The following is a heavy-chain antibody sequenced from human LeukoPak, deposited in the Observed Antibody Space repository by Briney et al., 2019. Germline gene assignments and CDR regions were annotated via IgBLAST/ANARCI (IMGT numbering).Heavy chain of an antibody. J-gene: IGHJ4*02. CDR2: IYYSGST. CDR1: GYSISSGYY. D-gene: IGHD3-9*01. CDR3: ARRRAYYDILTGYYLDY. Sequence: SETLSLTCTVSGYSISSGYYWGWIRQPPGKGLEWIGSIYYSGSTYYNPSLKSRVTISVDTSKNQFSLKLSSVTAADTAVYYCARRRAYYDILTGYYLDYWGQGTLVTVSS. V-gene: IGHV4-38-2*02.